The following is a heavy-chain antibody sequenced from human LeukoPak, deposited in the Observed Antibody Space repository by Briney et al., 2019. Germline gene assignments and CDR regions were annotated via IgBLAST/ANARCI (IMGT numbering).Heavy chain of an antibody. CDR3: ARVGGPYYYEHSY. D-gene: IGHD3-22*01. CDR1: GYTFTSYA. J-gene: IGHJ4*02. V-gene: IGHV1-3*01. Sequence: GASVKVSCKASGYTFTSYAMHWVRQAPGQRLEWMGWINAGNGNTKYSQKFQGRVTITRDTSASTAYMELRSLRSDDTAVYYCARVGGPYYYEHSYWGQGTLVTVSS. CDR2: INAGNGNT.